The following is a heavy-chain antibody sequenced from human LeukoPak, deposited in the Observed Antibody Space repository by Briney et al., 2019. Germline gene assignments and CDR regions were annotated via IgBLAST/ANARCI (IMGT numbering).Heavy chain of an antibody. CDR3: AREAYGDLYFDY. V-gene: IGHV3-30-3*01. CDR1: GFTFSSYA. J-gene: IGHJ4*02. D-gene: IGHD4-17*01. Sequence: GGSLRLSCAASGFTFSSYAMHWVRQAPGKGLEWVAVISYDGSNKYYADSVKARFTISRDNSKNTLYVQMNSLRTEDTAVYYCAREAYGDLYFDYWGQGTLVIVPS. CDR2: ISYDGSNK.